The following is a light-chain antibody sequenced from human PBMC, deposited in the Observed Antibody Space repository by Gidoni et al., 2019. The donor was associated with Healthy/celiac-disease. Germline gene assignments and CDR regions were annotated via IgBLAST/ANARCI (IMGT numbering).Light chain of an antibody. CDR1: ALPKQY. CDR2: KDN. J-gene: IGLJ3*02. V-gene: IGLV3-25*03. Sequence: SYELTQPPSVSVSPGQTARITCSGDALPKQYAYWYQQKPGQAPVLVIYKDNESPSGLPERFSGSSSGTTVTLTISGVQAEDEADYYCQSADSSFWVFCGGTKLTVL. CDR3: QSADSSFWV.